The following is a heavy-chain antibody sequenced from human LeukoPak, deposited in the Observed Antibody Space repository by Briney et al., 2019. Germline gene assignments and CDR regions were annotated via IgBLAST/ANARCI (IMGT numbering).Heavy chain of an antibody. CDR1: GFTFSSYW. CDR2: IKQDGSEK. J-gene: IGHJ6*03. D-gene: IGHD3-16*01. V-gene: IGHV3-7*01. Sequence: PGGSLRLSCAASGFTFSSYWMSWVRQAPGKGLEWVANIKQDGSEKYYVDSVKGRFTISRDNAKNSLYLQMNSLRAEDTAVYYCARVGDGWVYYYYIDVWGKGTTVTVSS. CDR3: ARVGDGWVYYYYIDV.